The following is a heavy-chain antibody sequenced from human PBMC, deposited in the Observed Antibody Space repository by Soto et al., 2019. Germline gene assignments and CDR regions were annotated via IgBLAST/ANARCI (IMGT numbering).Heavy chain of an antibody. J-gene: IGHJ4*02. CDR3: AREAEDDYVWGSYDY. CDR2: ISAYNGNT. V-gene: IGHV1-18*01. CDR1: GYTFTSYG. D-gene: IGHD3-16*01. Sequence: GASVKVSCKASGYTFTSYGISWVRQAPGQGLEWMGWISAYNGNTNYAQKLQGRVTMTTDTSTSTAYMELRSPRSDDTAVYYCAREAEDDYVWGSYDYWGQGTLVTVSS.